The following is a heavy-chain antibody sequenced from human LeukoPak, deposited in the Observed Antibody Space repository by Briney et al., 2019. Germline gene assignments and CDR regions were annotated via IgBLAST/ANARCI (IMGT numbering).Heavy chain of an antibody. Sequence: GGSLRLSCAASGFTFDDYAMHWVRQAPGKGLEWVSGISWNSGSIGYADSVKGRFTISRDNAKNSLYLQMNSLRAEDTAVYYCAREMGSSGWFWGQGTLVTVSS. D-gene: IGHD6-19*01. CDR2: ISWNSGSI. CDR3: AREMGSSGWF. V-gene: IGHV3-9*01. J-gene: IGHJ4*02. CDR1: GFTFDDYA.